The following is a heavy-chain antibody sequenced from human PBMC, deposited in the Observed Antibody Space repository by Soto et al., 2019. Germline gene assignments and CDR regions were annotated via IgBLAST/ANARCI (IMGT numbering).Heavy chain of an antibody. V-gene: IGHV4-34*01. J-gene: IGHJ4*02. CDR3: ARGFGRD. Sequence: SETLSLTCAVYGGSFSGYYWSWIRQPPGKGLEWIGEINHSGSTNYNPSLKSRVTISVDTSKNQFSLKLSSVTAADTAVYYCARGFGRDWGQGTLVTVSS. D-gene: IGHD3-10*01. CDR2: INHSGST. CDR1: GGSFSGYY.